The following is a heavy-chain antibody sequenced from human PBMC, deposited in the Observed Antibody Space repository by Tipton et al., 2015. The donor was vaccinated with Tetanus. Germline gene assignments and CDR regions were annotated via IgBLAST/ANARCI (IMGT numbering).Heavy chain of an antibody. CDR3: ARGGSHFDY. Sequence: QLVQSGAEVKKPGSSVKVSCKASGGTFTNYALSWVRQAPGQGLEWVGGVSTYNGNTNYVQKFQGRVTMTTDTSTNTAYMELRSLRSDDAALYYCARGGSHFDYWGQGTLVTVSS. V-gene: IGHV1-18*01. J-gene: IGHJ4*02. CDR1: GGTFTNYA. D-gene: IGHD1-26*01. CDR2: VSTYNGNT.